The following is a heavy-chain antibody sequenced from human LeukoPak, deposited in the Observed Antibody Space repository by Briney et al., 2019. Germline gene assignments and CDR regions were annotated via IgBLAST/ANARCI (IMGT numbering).Heavy chain of an antibody. CDR2: IYSGGST. V-gene: IGHV3-53*01. D-gene: IGHD6-13*01. J-gene: IGHJ4*02. Sequence: GGSLRLSCAASGFTVSSNYMSWVSQAPGKGLEWVSVIYSGGSTYYADSVKGRFTISRDNSKNTLYLQMNSLRVEDTAVYYCARDGRGIAAAGSPLVFDYWGQGTLVTVSS. CDR1: GFTVSSNY. CDR3: ARDGRGIAAAGSPLVFDY.